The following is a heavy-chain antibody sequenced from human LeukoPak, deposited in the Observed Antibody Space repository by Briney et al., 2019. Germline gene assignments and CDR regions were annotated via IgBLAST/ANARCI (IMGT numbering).Heavy chain of an antibody. D-gene: IGHD2-15*01. CDR2: ISYDGSNE. CDR3: ARGRGYCSGGSCLRFDY. Sequence: GGSLRLSCAASGFTFSSYAMNWVRQAPGKGLERVAVISYDGSNEYYADSVKGRFTISRDNSKNTLYLQMNSLRAEDTAVYYCARGRGYCSGGSCLRFDYWGQGTLVTVSS. J-gene: IGHJ4*02. CDR1: GFTFSSYA. V-gene: IGHV3-30*04.